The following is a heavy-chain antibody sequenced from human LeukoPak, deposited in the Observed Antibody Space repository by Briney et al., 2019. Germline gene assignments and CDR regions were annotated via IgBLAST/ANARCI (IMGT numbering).Heavy chain of an antibody. CDR2: IYYSGTT. J-gene: IGHJ5*02. D-gene: IGHD3-22*01. Sequence: SETLSLTCTVSGGSISNYYWSWIRQPPGKGLEWIGYIYYSGTTNYNPSLKSRVTISVDMSKNQFSLKLSSVTAADTAVYYCARAQYYYDSSGYSGYNWFDPWGQGTLVTVFS. CDR1: GGSISNYY. CDR3: ARAQYYYDSSGYSGYNWFDP. V-gene: IGHV4-59*01.